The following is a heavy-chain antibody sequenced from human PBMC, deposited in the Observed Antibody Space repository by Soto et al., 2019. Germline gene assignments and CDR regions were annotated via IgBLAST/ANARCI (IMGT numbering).Heavy chain of an antibody. D-gene: IGHD1-1*01. CDR3: ARHKTTSYYYYGLDV. CDR1: GGSISSYY. CDR2: IHYSGST. J-gene: IGHJ6*02. V-gene: IGHV4-59*08. Sequence: QVQLQESGPGLVKPSETLSLTCTVSGGSISSYYWSWIRQPPGKGLEWIGYIHYSGSTNYNPSLKRRATISVDTSKNQFHLKLSAVTAADTAVYYCARHKTTSYYYYGLDVWGQGTTVTV.